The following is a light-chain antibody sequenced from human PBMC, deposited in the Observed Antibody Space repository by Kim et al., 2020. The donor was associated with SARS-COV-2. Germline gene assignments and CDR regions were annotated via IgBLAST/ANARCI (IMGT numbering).Light chain of an antibody. CDR1: SSDVGGYDY. CDR2: DVT. V-gene: IGLV2-14*03. CDR3: SSYTPSSTWV. J-gene: IGLJ3*02. Sequence: GHSITISCTGTSSDVGGYDYVSWYQQHPVKAPKLIIYDVTHRPSGVSDRFSGSKSGNTASLTISGLQAEDEADYYCSSYTPSSTWVFGGGTQLTVL.